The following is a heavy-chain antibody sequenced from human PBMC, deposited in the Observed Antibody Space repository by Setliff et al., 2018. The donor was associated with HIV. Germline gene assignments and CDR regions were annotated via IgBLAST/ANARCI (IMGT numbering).Heavy chain of an antibody. Sequence: PSETLSLTCAVHGGSFSDYYWTWIRQPPGKGLEWIGEIKHSGSTNYNPSLKSRVTISVDTAKNQFSLNLTSVTAADTAVYYCARGGLKWSGSYADYWGQGALVTVSS. CDR3: ARGGLKWSGSYADY. J-gene: IGHJ4*02. D-gene: IGHD1-26*01. CDR1: GGSFSDYY. CDR2: IKHSGST. V-gene: IGHV4-34*01.